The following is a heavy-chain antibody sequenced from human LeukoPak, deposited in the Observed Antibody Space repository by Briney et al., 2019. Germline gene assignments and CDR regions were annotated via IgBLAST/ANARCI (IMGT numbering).Heavy chain of an antibody. CDR1: GFTVSSNY. D-gene: IGHD3-9*01. V-gene: IGHV3-53*04. Sequence: PGGSLRLSCAASGFTVSSNYMSWVRQAPGKGLEWVSVIYSGGSTYYADSVKGRFTISRHNSKNTLYLQMNSLRAEDTAVYYCASAIRYFDWRLSRGAFDIWGQGTMVTVSS. CDR2: IYSGGST. J-gene: IGHJ3*02. CDR3: ASAIRYFDWRLSRGAFDI.